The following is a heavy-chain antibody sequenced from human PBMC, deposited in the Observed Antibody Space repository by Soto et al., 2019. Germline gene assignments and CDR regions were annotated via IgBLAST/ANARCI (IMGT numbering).Heavy chain of an antibody. J-gene: IGHJ4*02. CDR2: INPNSGGT. CDR1: GYTFTGYY. CDR3: ARGIEIYGVNFDY. Sequence: GASVKVSCKASGYTFTGYYMHWVRQAPGQGLEWMGWINPNSGGTNYAQKFQGWVTMTRDTSISTAYMELSRLRSDDTAVYYCARGIEIYGVNFDYWGQGTLVTVSS. V-gene: IGHV1-2*04. D-gene: IGHD4-17*01.